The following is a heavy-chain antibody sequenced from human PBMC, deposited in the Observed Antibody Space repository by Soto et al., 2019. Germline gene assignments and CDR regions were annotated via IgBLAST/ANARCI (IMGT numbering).Heavy chain of an antibody. Sequence: ASVKVSCKASGYTFTSYDINWVRQATGQGLEWMGWMNPNSGNTGYAQKFQGRVTMTRNTSISTAYMELSSLRSEDTAVYYCARGYDFWSGQNWFDPWGQGTLVTVSS. D-gene: IGHD3-3*01. CDR1: GYTFTSYD. CDR2: MNPNSGNT. J-gene: IGHJ5*02. CDR3: ARGYDFWSGQNWFDP. V-gene: IGHV1-8*01.